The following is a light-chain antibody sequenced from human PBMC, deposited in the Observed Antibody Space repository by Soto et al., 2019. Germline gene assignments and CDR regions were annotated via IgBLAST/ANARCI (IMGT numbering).Light chain of an antibody. CDR1: QSVSSSY. J-gene: IGKJ2*01. CDR3: QRRGDWPLYT. V-gene: IGKV3D-20*02. Sequence: EIVLTQSPGTLSLSPGERATLSCRASQSVSSSYLAWYQQKPGQAPRLLIYGASSRATGIPDRFSGSGSGTDFTLTISRLEPEDFAVYYCQRRGDWPLYTFGQGTRLEIK. CDR2: GAS.